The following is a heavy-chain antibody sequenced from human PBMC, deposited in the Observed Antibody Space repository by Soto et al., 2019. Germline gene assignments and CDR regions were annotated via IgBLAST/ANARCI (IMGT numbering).Heavy chain of an antibody. Sequence: EVQLLESGGGLVQPGGSLRLSCAASGFTFSSYAMSWVRQAPGKGLEWVSAISGSGGSTYYADSVKGRFTISRDNSKNTLYLQMNSLRAEDTAVYYCAKTAPNYYDSSGYYPRLDYWGQEPWSPSPQ. V-gene: IGHV3-23*01. D-gene: IGHD3-22*01. J-gene: IGHJ4*01. CDR3: AKTAPNYYDSSGYYPRLDY. CDR1: GFTFSSYA. CDR2: ISGSGGST.